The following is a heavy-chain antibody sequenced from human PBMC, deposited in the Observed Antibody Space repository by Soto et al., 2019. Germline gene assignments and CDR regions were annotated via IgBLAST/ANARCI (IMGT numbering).Heavy chain of an antibody. CDR2: IYYSGST. CDR1: GGSISSYY. CDR3: ARLSGYDYGRWFDP. D-gene: IGHD5-12*01. J-gene: IGHJ5*02. V-gene: IGHV4-59*08. Sequence: SETLSLTCTVSGGSISSYYWSWIRQPPGKGLEWIGYIYYSGSTYYNPSLKSRVTISVDTSKNQFSLKLSSVTAADTAVYYCARLSGYDYGRWFDPWGQGTLVTVS.